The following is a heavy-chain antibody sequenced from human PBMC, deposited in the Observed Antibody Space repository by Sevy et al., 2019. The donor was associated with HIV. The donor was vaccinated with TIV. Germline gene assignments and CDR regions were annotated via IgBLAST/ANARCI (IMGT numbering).Heavy chain of an antibody. CDR1: GYTFTGYY. J-gene: IGHJ4*02. Sequence: ASVKVSCKASGYTFTGYYMHWVRQAPGQGLEWMGWINPNSGGTNYAQKFQGRVTMTRDTSISTAYMERSRLRSDDTAVYYCARDDRPIYGYGYWGQGTLVTVSS. CDR3: ARDDRPIYGYGY. V-gene: IGHV1-2*02. D-gene: IGHD5-18*01. CDR2: INPNSGGT.